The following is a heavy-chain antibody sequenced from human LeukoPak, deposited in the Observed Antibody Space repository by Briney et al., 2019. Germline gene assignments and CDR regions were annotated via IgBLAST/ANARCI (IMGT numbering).Heavy chain of an antibody. J-gene: IGHJ5*02. D-gene: IGHD3-22*01. CDR2: INPSSGGT. Sequence: ALVKVSCTASGYTFIDYYIHWVRQAPGQGLEWMGRINPSSGGTNYAQKFQGRVTMTRDTSISTAYMELSRLRSDDTAVYYCARDDNSGYYSGPWGQGTLVTVSS. CDR3: ARDDNSGYYSGP. CDR1: GYTFIDYY. V-gene: IGHV1-2*06.